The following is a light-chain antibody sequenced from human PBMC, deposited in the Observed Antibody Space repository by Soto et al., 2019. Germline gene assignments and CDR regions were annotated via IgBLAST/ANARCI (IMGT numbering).Light chain of an antibody. CDR2: GAS. J-gene: IGKJ5*01. Sequence: IVLTQSPGTLSLSPGKRATLSCRASQNISSRYLAWYQQKPGQAPRLLISGASTRATGIPARFSGSGSGTDFTLTISSLEPEDFSVYYCQQRYNWPITFGQGTRLEIK. CDR1: QNISSRY. CDR3: QQRYNWPIT. V-gene: IGKV3D-20*02.